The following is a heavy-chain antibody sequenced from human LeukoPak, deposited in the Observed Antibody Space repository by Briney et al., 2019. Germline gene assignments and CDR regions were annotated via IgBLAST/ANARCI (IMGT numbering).Heavy chain of an antibody. D-gene: IGHD3-9*01. V-gene: IGHV3-23*01. CDR2: ISGSGGST. CDR1: GFTFSSYA. Sequence: SGGSLRLSCAASGFTFSSYAMSWVRQAPGKGLEWVSAISGSGGSTYYADSVKGRFTISRDNSKNTLYLQMNSLRAEDTAVYYCAKDSRVVRYFDWLSSIDYFDYWGQGTLVTVSS. J-gene: IGHJ4*02. CDR3: AKDSRVVRYFDWLSSIDYFDY.